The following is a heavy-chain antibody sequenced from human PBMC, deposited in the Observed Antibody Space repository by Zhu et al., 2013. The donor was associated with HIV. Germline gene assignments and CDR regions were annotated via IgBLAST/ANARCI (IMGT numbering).Heavy chain of an antibody. J-gene: IGHJ2*01. CDR2: INPNSGGT. CDR3: ARSQYCTTTSCSPGWYFDL. Sequence: QVLLVQSGTEVKKPGATVKVSCKASGYTFTGYYMHWVRQAPGQGLEWMGWINPNSGGTNYAQKFQARVTMTRDTSISTAYMELSRLRSDDTAVYYCARSQYCTTTSCSPGWYFDLWGRGTLVTVSS. V-gene: IGHV1-2*02. CDR1: GYTFTGYY. D-gene: IGHD2-2*01.